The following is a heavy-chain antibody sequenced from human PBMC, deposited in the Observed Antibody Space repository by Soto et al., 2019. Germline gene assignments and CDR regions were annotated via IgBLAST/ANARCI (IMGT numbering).Heavy chain of an antibody. J-gene: IGHJ5*02. V-gene: IGHV4-30-4*01. CDR3: ARGRVTMIRGVPSWWFDP. CDR2: IYYSGST. Sequence: SETLSLTCTVSGGSISSGDYYWSWIRQPPGKGLEWIGYIYYSGSTYYNPSLKSRVTISVDTSKNQFSLKLSSVTAADTAVYYCARGRVTMIRGVPSWWFDPWGQGTLVTVSS. CDR1: GGSISSGDYY. D-gene: IGHD3-10*01.